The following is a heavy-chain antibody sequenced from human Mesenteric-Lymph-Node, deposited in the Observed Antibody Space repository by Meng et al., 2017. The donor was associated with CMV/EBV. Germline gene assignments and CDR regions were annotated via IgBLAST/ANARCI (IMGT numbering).Heavy chain of an antibody. Sequence: GSLRLSCTVSRASVDRGGVYWSWIRQSPGKGLEWVGYMSVSGRTNCDPSLKSRVTMSVDTSRNQFSLNLRSVTAADTAMYYCARVRGSSVVDYWGQGTLVTVSS. J-gene: IGHJ4*01. CDR2: MSVSGRT. V-gene: IGHV4-61*08. CDR3: ARVRGSSVVDY. CDR1: RASVDRGGVY. D-gene: IGHD6-6*01.